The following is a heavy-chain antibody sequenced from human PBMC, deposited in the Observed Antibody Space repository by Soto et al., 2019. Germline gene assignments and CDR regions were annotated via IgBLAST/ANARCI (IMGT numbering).Heavy chain of an antibody. CDR1: AITFSNYY. J-gene: IGHJ4*02. CDR3: AGTYDSLDY. CDR2: ISNSGSHM. V-gene: IGHV3-21*03. Sequence: EVQLVESGGGLVKPGASLRLSCAASAITFSNYYMNWIRQAPGKGLEWVSCISNSGSHMFYADSVKGRFTISRDNAKNSLYLQMNSLRADDTGVYYCAGTYDSLDYWGQGTLVTVSS. D-gene: IGHD3-22*01.